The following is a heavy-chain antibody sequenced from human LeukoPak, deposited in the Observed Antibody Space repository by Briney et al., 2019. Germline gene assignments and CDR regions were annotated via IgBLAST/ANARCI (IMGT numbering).Heavy chain of an antibody. V-gene: IGHV3-7*01. CDR2: IKQDGNEK. CDR3: ARDLGQLDFDY. CDR1: GFTFSSFW. D-gene: IGHD6-13*01. Sequence: GGSLRLSCAASGFTFSSFWMGWVRQAPGKGLEWVANIKQDGNEKYYVDSVKGRITISRDNAEKSVYLQMNSLRAEDTAVYYCARDLGQLDFDYWGQGTLVTVSS. J-gene: IGHJ4*02.